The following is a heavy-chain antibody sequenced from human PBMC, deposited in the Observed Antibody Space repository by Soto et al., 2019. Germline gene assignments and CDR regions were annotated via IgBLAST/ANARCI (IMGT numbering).Heavy chain of an antibody. J-gene: IGHJ3*02. CDR2: MNPKSGNT. D-gene: IGHD2-2*01. Sequence: ASVKVSCKASGYTFTSYDINWVRQATGQGLEWMGWMNPKSGNTGYAQKFQGRVTMTRNTCISTAYMELSSLRSEDTAVYYCARFRLLYGSSTSCWGDAFDIWGQGTMVTVSS. V-gene: IGHV1-8*01. CDR3: ARFRLLYGSSTSCWGDAFDI. CDR1: GYTFTSYD.